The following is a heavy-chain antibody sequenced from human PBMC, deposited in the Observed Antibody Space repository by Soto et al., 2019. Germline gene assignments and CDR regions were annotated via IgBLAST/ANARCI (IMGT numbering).Heavy chain of an antibody. Sequence: QITLNESGPTQVNPRQTLTLTCTFSGFSLTTSGVGVGWIRQSPGKAPEWLSLIYWDDDKRYSPSLKSRLTIPKDTSNNQVVLTMADLDPADTATYYCAHRVLRTVFGLVTTTAIYFDFWGQGTPVAVSS. J-gene: IGHJ4*02. D-gene: IGHD3-3*01. CDR2: IYWDDDK. CDR1: GFSLTTSGVG. CDR3: AHRVLRTVFGLVTTTAIYFDF. V-gene: IGHV2-5*02.